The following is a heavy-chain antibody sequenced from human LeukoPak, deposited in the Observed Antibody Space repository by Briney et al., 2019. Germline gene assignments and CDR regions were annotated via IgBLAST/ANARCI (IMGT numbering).Heavy chain of an antibody. Sequence: PGGSLRLSCAASGFTFGSYGMHWVRQAPGKGLEWVAVILYDGSNKYYADSVKGRFTISRDNSKNTLYLQMNSLRAEDTAVYYCAKDLVRGVSGGDYYYGMDVWGQGTTVTVSS. CDR1: GFTFGSYG. CDR2: ILYDGSNK. D-gene: IGHD3-10*01. V-gene: IGHV3-30*18. J-gene: IGHJ6*02. CDR3: AKDLVRGVSGGDYYYGMDV.